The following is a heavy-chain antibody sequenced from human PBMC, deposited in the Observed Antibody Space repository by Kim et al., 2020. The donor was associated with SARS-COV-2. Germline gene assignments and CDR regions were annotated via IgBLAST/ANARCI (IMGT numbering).Heavy chain of an antibody. Sequence: ASVKVSCKASGYTFTSYGISWVRQAPGQGLEWMGWISAYNGNTNYAQKLQGRVTMTTDTSTSTAYMELRSLRSDDTAVYYCARATTVVTYDAFDIWGQGTMVTVSS. CDR3: ARATTVVTYDAFDI. CDR2: ISAYNGNT. D-gene: IGHD4-17*01. V-gene: IGHV1-18*01. CDR1: GYTFTSYG. J-gene: IGHJ3*02.